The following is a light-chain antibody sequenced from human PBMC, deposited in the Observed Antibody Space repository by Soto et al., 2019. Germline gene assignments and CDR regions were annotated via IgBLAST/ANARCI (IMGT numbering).Light chain of an antibody. V-gene: IGLV2-8*01. J-gene: IGLJ2*01. CDR3: SSYAGSNNLL. Sequence: QSALTQPPSASGSPGQSVTISCTGTSSDVGSYNYVSWYQQHPGKAPKLMVYEATKRPSGVPDRFSGSKSGNTASLTVSGLQAEDEAEYFCSSYAGSNNLLFGGGTKVTVL. CDR1: SSDVGSYNY. CDR2: EAT.